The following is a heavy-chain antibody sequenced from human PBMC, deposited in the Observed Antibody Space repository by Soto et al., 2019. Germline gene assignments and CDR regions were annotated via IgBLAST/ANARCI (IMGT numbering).Heavy chain of an antibody. CDR3: VRCNCTVGSCYACWHFDL. CDR2: ISASTRNT. J-gene: IGHJ2*01. Sequence: QVQLVQSGGEVKKPGASVKVSCQASGYTFSDYAISWVRQAPGQGLEWMCWISASTRNTDQAQNFQGRVIMTLDTSTNTAYMELRSLRSDDTVVYYCVRCNCTVGSCYACWHFDLWGRGTLVTVSS. D-gene: IGHD2-15*01. CDR1: GYTFSDYA. V-gene: IGHV1-18*01.